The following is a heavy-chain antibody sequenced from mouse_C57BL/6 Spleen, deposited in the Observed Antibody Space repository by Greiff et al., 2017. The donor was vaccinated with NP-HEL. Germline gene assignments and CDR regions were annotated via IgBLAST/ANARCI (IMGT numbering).Heavy chain of an antibody. CDR3: ARKIDRSGYDAMDY. CDR1: GFSLTSYA. CDR2: IWTGGGT. D-gene: IGHD3-2*02. V-gene: IGHV2-9-1*01. J-gene: IGHJ4*01. Sequence: VKLVESGPGLVAPSQSLSITCTVSGFSLTSYAISWVRQPPGKGLEWLGVIWTGGGTNYNSALKSRLSISIDNSKSQVFLKMNSLQTDDTARYYCARKIDRSGYDAMDYWGQGTSVTVSS.